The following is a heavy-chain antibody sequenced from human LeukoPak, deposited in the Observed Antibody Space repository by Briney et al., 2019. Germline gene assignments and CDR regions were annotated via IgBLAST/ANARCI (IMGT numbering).Heavy chain of an antibody. CDR3: ATHPGDYWFGYLQL. CDR1: GFTFDDYA. Sequence: GRSLRLSCAASGFTFDDYAMHWVRQAPGKGLEWVSGISWNSGSIGYADSVKGRFTVSRDNAKNSLCLQMSSLRAEDTAVYYCATHPGDYWFGYLQLWGQGTLVTVSS. CDR2: ISWNSGSI. D-gene: IGHD3-10*01. J-gene: IGHJ4*02. V-gene: IGHV3-9*01.